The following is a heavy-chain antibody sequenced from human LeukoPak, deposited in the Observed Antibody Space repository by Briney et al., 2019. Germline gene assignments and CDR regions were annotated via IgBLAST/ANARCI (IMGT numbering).Heavy chain of an antibody. J-gene: IGHJ3*02. V-gene: IGHV4-34*01. Sequence: SETLSLTCAVYGGSFSGYYWSWIRQPPGKGLXXXXEISHSGSTNYNPSLKSRVTISVDTSKNQFSLKLSSVTAADTAVYYCASNYDILTGPDAFDIWGQGTMLTVSS. CDR3: ASNYDILTGPDAFDI. CDR2: ISHSGST. D-gene: IGHD3-9*01. CDR1: GGSFSGYY.